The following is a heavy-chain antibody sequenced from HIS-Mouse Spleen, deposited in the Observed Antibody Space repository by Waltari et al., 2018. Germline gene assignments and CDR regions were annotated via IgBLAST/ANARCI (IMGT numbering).Heavy chain of an antibody. J-gene: IGHJ6*02. D-gene: IGHD6-6*01. CDR3: ARGGWVCSSSSYYYYGMDV. CDR2: IYYSGST. Sequence: QVQLQESGPGLVKPSETLSLTCTVSGGSISSYYWSWIRQPPGKGLEWIGYIYYSGSTNYNPPLKSRVTISVDTSKNQFSLKLSSVTAADTAVYYCARGGWVCSSSSYYYYGMDVWGQGTTVTVSS. V-gene: IGHV4-59*01. CDR1: GGSISSYY.